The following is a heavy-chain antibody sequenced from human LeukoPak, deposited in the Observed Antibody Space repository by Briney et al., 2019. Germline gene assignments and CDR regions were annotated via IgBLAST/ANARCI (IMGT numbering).Heavy chain of an antibody. Sequence: GGSLRLSCAASGFTVSSNYMSWVRQAPGKGLEWVSVIYSGGSTYYADSVKGRFTIPRDNSKNTLYLQMNSLRAEDTAVYYCASNTYYDFWSGNLWGQGTLVTVSS. CDR2: IYSGGST. D-gene: IGHD3-3*01. V-gene: IGHV3-53*01. J-gene: IGHJ5*02. CDR1: GFTVSSNY. CDR3: ASNTYYDFWSGNL.